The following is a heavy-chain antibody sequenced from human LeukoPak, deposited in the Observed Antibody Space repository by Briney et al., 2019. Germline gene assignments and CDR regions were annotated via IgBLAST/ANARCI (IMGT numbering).Heavy chain of an antibody. CDR2: IYYSGST. V-gene: IGHV4-61*01. CDR1: GGSISSRSYS. J-gene: IGHJ3*02. CDR3: ARVRQGAFDI. Sequence: SETLSLTCTVSGGSISSRSYSWSWIRQPPGKGLEWIGYIYYSGSTNYNPSLKSRVTISVDTSKNQFSLKLSSVTAADTAVYYCARVRQGAFDIWGQGTMVTVSS. D-gene: IGHD3-10*01.